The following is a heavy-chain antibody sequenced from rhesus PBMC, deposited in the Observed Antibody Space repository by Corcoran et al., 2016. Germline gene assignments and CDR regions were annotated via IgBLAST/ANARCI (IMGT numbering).Heavy chain of an antibody. J-gene: IGHJ4*01. Sequence: QVQLQESRAGLVKPSETLSLTCAVAEGSVSSSNWCSWIRQPPGKGLGWIGYISGTSGSTYYNRSLKSRGTSSTDTSKNQCSLKLSAVTAADTAVYYCASPPGGIAAAGTNYWGEGVLAPVS. CDR2: ISGTSGST. D-gene: IGHD6-25*01. CDR3: ASPPGGIAAAGTNY. CDR1: EGSVSSSNW. V-gene: IGHV4-65*01.